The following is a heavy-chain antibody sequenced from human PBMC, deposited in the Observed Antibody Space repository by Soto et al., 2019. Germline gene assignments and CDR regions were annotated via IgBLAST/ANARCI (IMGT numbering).Heavy chain of an antibody. J-gene: IGHJ4*02. CDR3: AKDHYYDSSGYYLDY. CDR1: GFTFSSYG. CDR2: ISYDGSNK. V-gene: IGHV3-30*18. Sequence: VQLVESGGGVVQPGRSLRLSCAASGFTFSSYGMHWVRQAPGKGLEWVAVISYDGSNKYYADSVKGRFTISRDNSKNTLYLQMNSLRAEDTAVYYCAKDHYYDSSGYYLDYWGQGTLVTVSS. D-gene: IGHD3-22*01.